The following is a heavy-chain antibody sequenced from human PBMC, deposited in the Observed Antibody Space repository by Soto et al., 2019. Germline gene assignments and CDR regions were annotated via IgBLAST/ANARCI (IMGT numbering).Heavy chain of an antibody. CDR3: ARSCSGGSCYSKADNWFDP. CDR2: IWYDGSNK. J-gene: IGHJ5*02. CDR1: GFTLSSYG. V-gene: IGHV3-33*01. Sequence: QVQLVESGGGVVQPGRSLRLSCAASGFTLSSYGMHWVRQAPGKGLEWVAVIWYDGSNKYYADSVKGRFTISRDNSKNTLYLQMNSLRAEDTAVYYCARSCSGGSCYSKADNWFDPWGQGTLVTVSS. D-gene: IGHD2-15*01.